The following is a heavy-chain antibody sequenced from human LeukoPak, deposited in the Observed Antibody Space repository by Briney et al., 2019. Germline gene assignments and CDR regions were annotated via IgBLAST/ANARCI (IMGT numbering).Heavy chain of an antibody. V-gene: IGHV1-69*04. J-gene: IGHJ5*01. CDR1: GDTSNTYS. Sequence: ASVKVSCKASGDTSNTYSISSVRQAPGQRLEWMGRIIPILGVANDAQKFQGRVTITADLSTSTVYMELSSLTSEDTAVYYCARDGEEYYYDSSGLYYFDSWGQGTLVTVSS. CDR3: ARDGEEYYYDSSGLYYFDS. CDR2: IIPILGVA. D-gene: IGHD3-22*01.